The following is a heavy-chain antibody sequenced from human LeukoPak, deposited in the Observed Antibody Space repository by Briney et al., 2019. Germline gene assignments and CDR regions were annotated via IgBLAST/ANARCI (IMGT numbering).Heavy chain of an antibody. CDR1: GYTFTGYY. CDR2: INPNSGGT. V-gene: IGHV1-2*02. D-gene: IGHD2-2*01. CDR3: ARGCSSTSCYYYWFDP. J-gene: IGHJ5*02. Sequence: ASVKVSCKASGYTFTGYYMHWVRQAPGQGLEWMGWINPNSGGTNYAQKFQGRVTMTRDTSISTAYMELSRLRSDGTAVYYCARGCSSTSCYYYWFDPWGQGTLVTVSS.